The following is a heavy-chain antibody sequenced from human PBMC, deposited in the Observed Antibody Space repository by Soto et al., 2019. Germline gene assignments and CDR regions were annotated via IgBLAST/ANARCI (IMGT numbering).Heavy chain of an antibody. CDR1: DGSMNSDSSY. J-gene: IGHJ4*02. CDR2: ITHSVST. Sequence: QLQLQESGPGLVKPSETLSLTCRVSDGSMNSDSSYWGWIRQPPGKGLEWIGVITHSVSTYHNLSLKGRVTMSVDASRNQFSLKLTSMTAADTAVYYCARLGGYVSVGYYYLWDSWGQGTLVTVSS. D-gene: IGHD3-22*01. V-gene: IGHV4-39*01. CDR3: ARLGGYVSVGYYYLWDS.